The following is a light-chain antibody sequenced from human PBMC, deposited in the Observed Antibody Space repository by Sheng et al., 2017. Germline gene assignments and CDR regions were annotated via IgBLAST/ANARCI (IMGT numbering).Light chain of an antibody. Sequence: DIQMTQSPSTLSASVGDRVTITCRASQSISTWLAWYQQKPGKAPNLLIYAASSLQSGVPSRFSGSGSGTDFTLTISSLQPEDFATYYCQQSYSTPRTFGQGTKVEIK. CDR3: QQSYSTPRT. CDR1: QSISTW. CDR2: AAS. J-gene: IGKJ1*01. V-gene: IGKV1-39*01.